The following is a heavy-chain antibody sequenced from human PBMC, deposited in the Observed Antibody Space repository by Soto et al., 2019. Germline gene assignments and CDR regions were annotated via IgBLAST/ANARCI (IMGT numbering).Heavy chain of an antibody. Sequence: GASVKVSCKASGYTFTSYGISWVRQAPGQGLEWMGWISAYNGNTNYAQKLQGRVTMTTDTSTSTAYMELRSLRSDDTAVYYCARGGWQLAPEYYYYYYIDVWGKGTTVTVSS. CDR1: GYTFTSYG. CDR2: ISAYNGNT. D-gene: IGHD6-6*01. V-gene: IGHV1-18*01. CDR3: ARGGWQLAPEYYYYYYIDV. J-gene: IGHJ6*03.